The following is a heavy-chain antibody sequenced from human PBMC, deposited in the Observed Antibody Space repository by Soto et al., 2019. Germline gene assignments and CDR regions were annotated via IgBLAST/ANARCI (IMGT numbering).Heavy chain of an antibody. CDR2: ISYDGSNK. J-gene: IGHJ4*02. Sequence: QVQLVESGGGVVQPGRSLRLSCAASGFTFSSYAMHWVRQAPGKGLEWVAVISYDGSNKYYADSVKGRFTISRDNSKNTLYLQMNSLRAEDTAVYYCARVEAVTTFDYWGQGTLVTVSS. CDR3: ARVEAVTTFDY. CDR1: GFTFSSYA. V-gene: IGHV3-30-3*01. D-gene: IGHD4-17*01.